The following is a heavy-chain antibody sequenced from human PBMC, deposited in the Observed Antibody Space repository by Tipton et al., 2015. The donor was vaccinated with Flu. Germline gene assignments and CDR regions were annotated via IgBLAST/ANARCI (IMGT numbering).Heavy chain of an antibody. D-gene: IGHD6-19*01. CDR3: VRAEYSSGWCDVFDV. Sequence: SLRLSCVTSTIFNAHWVRQAPGKGLEWVAAISYDGHSKYYADSVKGRFTISRDNSGNTLHLQMDSLRGDDTAVYYCVRAEYSSGWCDVFDVWGQGTMVTVSS. CDR2: ISYDGHSK. V-gene: IGHV3-30-3*01. J-gene: IGHJ3*01. CDR1: TIFN.